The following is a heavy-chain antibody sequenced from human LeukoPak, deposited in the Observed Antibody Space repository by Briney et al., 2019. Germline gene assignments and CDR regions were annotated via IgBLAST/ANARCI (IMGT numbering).Heavy chain of an antibody. CDR3: ARDDGTTCFDY. Sequence: ASVKVSCKASGYTFTGYYMHWVRQAPGQGXXWMGWINPNSGGTDYAQKFQGRVTMTRDTSISTAYMELSRLRSDDTAVYYCARDDGTTCFDYWGQGTLVTVSS. D-gene: IGHD2-2*01. CDR2: INPNSGGT. CDR1: GYTFTGYY. J-gene: IGHJ4*02. V-gene: IGHV1-2*02.